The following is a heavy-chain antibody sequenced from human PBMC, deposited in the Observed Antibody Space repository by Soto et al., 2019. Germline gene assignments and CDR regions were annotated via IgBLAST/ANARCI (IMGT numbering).Heavy chain of an antibody. CDR3: AKESSRFFDWLAKPAHYFDS. Sequence: EVLLLESGGGLVRPGGSLTVSCEASGFTFSRSAMSWVRQAPGKGLEWVSGISGSGDSPSYADSVLGRFTISRDNYKDTVYLVMDSLRADDTAVYYCAKESSRFFDWLAKPAHYFDSWGQGTLVSVSS. CDR2: ISGSGDSP. D-gene: IGHD3-9*01. J-gene: IGHJ4*02. CDR1: GFTFSRSA. V-gene: IGHV3-23*01.